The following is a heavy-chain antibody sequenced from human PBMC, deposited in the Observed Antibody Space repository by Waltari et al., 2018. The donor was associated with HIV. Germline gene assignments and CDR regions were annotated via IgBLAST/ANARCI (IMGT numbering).Heavy chain of an antibody. CDR1: GNTFTRYG. CDR2: IRAYNGKT. Sequence: QVQLVQSGAEVKKPGASVKVSCKASGNTFTRYGISWVRQAPGQGLEWMGWIRAYNGKTNYAQKLQGRVSMTTETSTSTAYMELRSLRSDDTAVYYCARLTHYYDTSGPDYYYYGMDVWGQGTTVTVSS. J-gene: IGHJ6*02. V-gene: IGHV1-18*01. CDR3: ARLTHYYDTSGPDYYYYGMDV. D-gene: IGHD3-22*01.